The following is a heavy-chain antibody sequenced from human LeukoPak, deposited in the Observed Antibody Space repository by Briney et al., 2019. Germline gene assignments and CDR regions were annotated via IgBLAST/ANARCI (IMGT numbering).Heavy chain of an antibody. Sequence: GGSLRLSCAASGFPFSNYWMHWVRQAPGKGLVWVSRMNSDGRSTSYADSVKGRFTISRDNAKNTLYLQMNSLRAEDAAVYYCATVSRSSGRGYFDYWGQGTLVTVSS. J-gene: IGHJ4*02. D-gene: IGHD6-19*01. CDR3: ATVSRSSGRGYFDY. CDR1: GFPFSNYW. CDR2: MNSDGRST. V-gene: IGHV3-74*01.